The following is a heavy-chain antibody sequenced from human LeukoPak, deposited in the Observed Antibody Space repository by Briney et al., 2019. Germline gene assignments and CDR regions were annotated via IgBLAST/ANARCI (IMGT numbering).Heavy chain of an antibody. V-gene: IGHV4-31*03. Sequence: PSETLSLTCTVSSGSTSSDGHYWSWIRQHPGKGLEWIGYIHNSGSTYYNPSLKSRVTISVDTSKNQFSLNLSSATAADTAVYYCAREGGRNSFDYWGQGTLVTVSS. CDR1: SGSTSSDGHY. CDR2: IHNSGST. CDR3: AREGGRNSFDY. J-gene: IGHJ4*02. D-gene: IGHD3-16*01.